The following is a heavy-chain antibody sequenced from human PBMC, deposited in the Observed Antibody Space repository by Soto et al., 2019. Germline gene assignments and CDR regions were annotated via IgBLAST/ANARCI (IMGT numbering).Heavy chain of an antibody. CDR2: ISGSGGST. D-gene: IGHD6-19*01. CDR1: GFTFSSYA. V-gene: IGHV3-23*01. CDR3: AKDHSSGWYLAGEYFQH. Sequence: EVQLLESGGGLVQPGGSLRLSCAASGFTFSSYAISWVLQAPGKGLELVSAISGSGGSTYYADSVKGRFTISRDNSKNTLYLQMNSLRAEDTAVYYCAKDHSSGWYLAGEYFQHWGQGTLVTVSS. J-gene: IGHJ1*01.